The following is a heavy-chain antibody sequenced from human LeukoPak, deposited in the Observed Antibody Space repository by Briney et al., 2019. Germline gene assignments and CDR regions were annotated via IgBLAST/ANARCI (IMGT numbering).Heavy chain of an antibody. Sequence: GGSLRLSCAASGFTFSDYYMSWIRQAPGKGLEWVSYISSSGSTIYYADSVKGRFTISRDNAKNSLYLQMNSLRAEDTAVYYCASDYGDSYYYCGMDVWGQGTTVTVSS. CDR3: ASDYGDSYYYCGMDV. D-gene: IGHD4-17*01. CDR2: ISSSGSTI. V-gene: IGHV3-11*01. J-gene: IGHJ6*02. CDR1: GFTFSDYY.